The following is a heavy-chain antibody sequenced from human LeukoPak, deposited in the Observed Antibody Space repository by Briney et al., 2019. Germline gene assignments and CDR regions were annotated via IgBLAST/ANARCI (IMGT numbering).Heavy chain of an antibody. Sequence: GGSLRLSCAASGFTFSSYWMSWVRQAPGQGLEWVANIKQDGSEKYYVDYVKGRFTISRDNAKNSLYLQMNSPRAEDTAVYYCAKGGYCSTSSCRKRFDYWGQGTLVTVSS. CDR1: GFTFSSYW. CDR2: IKQDGSEK. D-gene: IGHD2-2*03. CDR3: AKGGYCSTSSCRKRFDY. J-gene: IGHJ4*02. V-gene: IGHV3-7*05.